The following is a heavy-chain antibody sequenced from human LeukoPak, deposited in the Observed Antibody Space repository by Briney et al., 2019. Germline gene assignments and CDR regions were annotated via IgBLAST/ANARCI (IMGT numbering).Heavy chain of an antibody. CDR3: AKCPTLWFGESLYGMDV. J-gene: IGHJ6*02. D-gene: IGHD3-10*01. CDR1: GFTFDDYA. CDR2: ISWNSGSI. V-gene: IGHV3-9*01. Sequence: PGGSLRLSCAASGFTFDDYAMHWVRQAPGKGLEWVSGISWNSGSIGYADSVKGRFTISRDNAKNSLYLQMNSLRAEDTALYYCAKCPTLWFGESLYGMDVWGQGTTVTVSS.